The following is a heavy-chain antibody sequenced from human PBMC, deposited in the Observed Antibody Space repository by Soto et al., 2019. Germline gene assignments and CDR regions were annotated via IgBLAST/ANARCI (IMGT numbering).Heavy chain of an antibody. V-gene: IGHV4-59*01. Sequence: PSETRSLTCTVSGRPISSYYWSWIQQPPGKGLEWIWYVYYRGSTNYNPSLKSRVTISVDTSKNQFSLKLSSVTAADTDVYYCASATSPVAGATLFGYWCQGTLVTVTS. J-gene: IGHJ4*02. CDR3: ASATSPVAGATLFGY. D-gene: IGHD1-26*01. CDR2: VYYRGST. CDR1: GRPISSYY.